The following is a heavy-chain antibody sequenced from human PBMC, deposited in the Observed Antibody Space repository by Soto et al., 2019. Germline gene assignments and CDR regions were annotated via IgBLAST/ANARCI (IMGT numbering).Heavy chain of an antibody. V-gene: IGHV4-34*01. Sequence: QVQLQQWGAGLLKPSETLSLTCAVYGGSFSGYYWTWIRQPPGTGLEWIGEINHSGSTNYNPSLKSRVTLSVDTSNNHFSLKLTSLTPEDMAVYYCARVKITGLFDYWGQGTLVTVSS. CDR2: INHSGST. J-gene: IGHJ4*02. CDR3: ARVKITGLFDY. CDR1: GGSFSGYY. D-gene: IGHD2-8*02.